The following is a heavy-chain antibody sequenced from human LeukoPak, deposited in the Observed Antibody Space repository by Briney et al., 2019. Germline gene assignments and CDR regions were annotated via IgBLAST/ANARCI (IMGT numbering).Heavy chain of an antibody. CDR1: GFTFSDSF. CDR3: ARDSYFDFWGDV. J-gene: IGHJ6*02. V-gene: IGHV3-11*05. Sequence: GGSLRLSCEASGFTFSDSFMSWIRQAPGKGLAWIAYISSRSRTTHYADSVKGRFTISRDNSGNTLFLQMNSLSVEDTAIYYCARDSYFDFWGDVWGQGTTVIVSS. D-gene: IGHD3-3*01. CDR2: ISSRSRTT.